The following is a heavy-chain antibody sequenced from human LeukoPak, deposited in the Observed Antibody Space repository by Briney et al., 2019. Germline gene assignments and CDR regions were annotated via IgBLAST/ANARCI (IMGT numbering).Heavy chain of an antibody. J-gene: IGHJ6*03. CDR3: ARSSGWYHRGPDYYYYYMDV. V-gene: IGHV3-48*01. D-gene: IGHD6-19*01. CDR1: GFTFSSYS. Sequence: GGSLRLSCAASGFTFSSYSMNWVRQAPGKGLEWVSYISSSSTIYYADSVKGRFTISRDNAKNSLYLQMNSLRAEDTAVYYCARSSGWYHRGPDYYYYYMDVWGKGTTVTVS. CDR2: ISSSSTI.